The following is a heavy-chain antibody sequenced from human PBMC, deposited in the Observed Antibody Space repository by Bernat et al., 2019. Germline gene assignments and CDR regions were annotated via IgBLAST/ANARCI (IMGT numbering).Heavy chain of an antibody. D-gene: IGHD6-19*01. J-gene: IGHJ3*02. CDR2: ISAYNGNT. CDR1: GYTFSSYG. V-gene: IGHV1-18*04. Sequence: VQLVQSGAEVKKPGASMKVSCKASGYTFSSYGISWVRQAPGQGLEWMGWISAYNGNTNYAQKLQGRVTMTTDRSTSTAYMELRSMRSEDTAVYYCATPGWAVAGPRAFDIWGQGTMVTVSS. CDR3: ATPGWAVAGPRAFDI.